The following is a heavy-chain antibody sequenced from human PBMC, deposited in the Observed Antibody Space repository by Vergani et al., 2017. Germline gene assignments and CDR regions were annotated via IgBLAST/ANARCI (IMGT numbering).Heavy chain of an antibody. V-gene: IGHV3-9*01. J-gene: IGHJ3*02. Sequence: EVQLVESGGGLVQPGRSLRLSCAASGFTFDEYAMHWVRQAPGKSLVLVSGISWDSNSIGYADSVKGRFTISRDNAKNSLYLQMNSLRAEETALYYCVHGPLYSSGWWWGAFDIWGQGTMVTVSS. CDR1: GFTFDEYA. CDR3: VHGPLYSSGWWWGAFDI. CDR2: ISWDSNSI. D-gene: IGHD3-22*01.